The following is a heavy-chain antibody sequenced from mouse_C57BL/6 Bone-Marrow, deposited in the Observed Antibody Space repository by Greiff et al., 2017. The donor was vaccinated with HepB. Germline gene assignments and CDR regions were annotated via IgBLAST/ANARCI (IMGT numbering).Heavy chain of an antibody. CDR2: IYPGDGDT. CDR3: ARSAYDGYPYYYAMDY. D-gene: IGHD2-3*01. J-gene: IGHJ4*01. V-gene: IGHV1-82*01. Sequence: QVQLKESGPELVKPGASVKISCKASGYAFSSSWMNWVKQRPGQGLEWIGRIYPGDGDTNYNGKFKGKATLTADKSSSTAYMQLSSLTSEDSAVYFCARSAYDGYPYYYAMDYWGQGTSVTVSS. CDR1: GYAFSSSW.